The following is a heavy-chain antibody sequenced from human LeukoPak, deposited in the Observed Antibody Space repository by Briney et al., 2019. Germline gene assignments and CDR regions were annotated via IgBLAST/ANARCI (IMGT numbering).Heavy chain of an antibody. J-gene: IGHJ4*02. CDR1: GFTFSSYA. CDR3: ARETGSLTQIGYFDY. Sequence: PGGSLRLSCAASGFTFSSYAMHWVRQAPGKGLEWDAVISYDGSNKYYADSVKGRFTISRDNSKNTLYLQMNSLRAEDTAVYYCARETGSLTQIGYFDYWGQGTLVTVSS. V-gene: IGHV3-30*04. CDR2: ISYDGSNK. D-gene: IGHD3-9*01.